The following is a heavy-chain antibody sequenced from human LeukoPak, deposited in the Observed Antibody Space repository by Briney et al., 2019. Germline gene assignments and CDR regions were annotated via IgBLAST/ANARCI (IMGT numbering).Heavy chain of an antibody. J-gene: IGHJ6*03. CDR1: GFTFSSYG. D-gene: IGHD3-22*01. Sequence: GGSLRLSCAASGFTFSSYGMHWVRQAPGKGLEWVAFIRYDGSNKYYADSVRGRFTISRDNSKNTLYLQMNSLRAEDTAVYYCAKDGGGYYPSYYYYMDVWGKGTTVTISS. CDR2: IRYDGSNK. CDR3: AKDGGGYYPSYYYYMDV. V-gene: IGHV3-30*02.